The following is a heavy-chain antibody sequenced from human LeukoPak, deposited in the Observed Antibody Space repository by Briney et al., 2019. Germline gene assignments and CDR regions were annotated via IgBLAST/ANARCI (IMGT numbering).Heavy chain of an antibody. D-gene: IGHD3-3*01. V-gene: IGHV4-34*01. CDR1: GGSFSGYY. Sequence: SETLSLTCAVYGGSFSGYYWSWIRQPPGKGLEWIGEINHSGSTNYNPSLKSRVTISVDTSKNQFSLKLSSVTAADTAVYYCASQYYDFWSGYPHVAFDIWGQGTMVTVSS. CDR2: INHSGST. J-gene: IGHJ3*02. CDR3: ASQYYDFWSGYPHVAFDI.